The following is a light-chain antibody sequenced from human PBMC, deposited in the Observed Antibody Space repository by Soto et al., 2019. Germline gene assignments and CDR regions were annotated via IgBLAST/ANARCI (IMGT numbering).Light chain of an antibody. CDR3: QQYHNWPPIT. V-gene: IGKV3-15*01. J-gene: IGKJ5*01. CDR1: QSVGSIY. CDR2: DAS. Sequence: ELVLTQFPGSLSLSPVARATISCMASQSVGSIYLAWYQQRPGQAPRLLFYDASTRASGIPARFSGSGSETDFTLTISSLQSEDSAVYYCQQYHNWPPITFGQGTRLEIK.